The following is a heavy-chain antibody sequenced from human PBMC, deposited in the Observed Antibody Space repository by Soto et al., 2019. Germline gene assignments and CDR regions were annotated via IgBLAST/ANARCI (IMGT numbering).Heavy chain of an antibody. J-gene: IGHJ5*02. V-gene: IGHV1-69*13. CDR3: ARVPSYLNWFDP. CDR2: FIPIFGTA. CDR1: GYTLTELS. Sequence: SVKVSCKVSGYTLTELSMHWVRQAPGQGLEWMGGFIPIFGTANYPQKFQGRVTITADESTSTAYMELSSLRSEDTAVYYCARVPSYLNWFDPWGQGTLVTVSS. D-gene: IGHD3-10*01.